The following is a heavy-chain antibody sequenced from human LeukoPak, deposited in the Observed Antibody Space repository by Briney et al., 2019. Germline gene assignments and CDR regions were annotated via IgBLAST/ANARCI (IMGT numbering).Heavy chain of an antibody. V-gene: IGHV4-59*08. CDR2: IYYSGST. CDR3: ARHEYSSSSEGFDC. J-gene: IGHJ4*02. CDR1: GGSISSYY. D-gene: IGHD6-6*01. Sequence: PSETLSLTCTVSGGSISSYYWSWIRQPPGKGLEWIGYIYYSGSTNYNPSLKSRVTISVDMSKNHFSLKLSSVTAPDTAVYYCARHEYSSSSEGFDCWGQGTLVSVSS.